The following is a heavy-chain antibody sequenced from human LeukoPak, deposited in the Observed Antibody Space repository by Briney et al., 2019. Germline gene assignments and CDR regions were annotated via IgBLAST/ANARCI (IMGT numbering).Heavy chain of an antibody. CDR1: GFTFNTYG. CDR2: ISSSSSYI. J-gene: IGHJ6*02. V-gene: IGHV3-21*01. Sequence: GGSLRLSCAASGFTFNTYGMDWVRQAPGKGLEWVSYISSSSSYIYYADSVRGRFTISRDNTKNSLYLQMNSLRAEDTAVYYCAKDLLLGYCSSTSCLSHYYGMDVWGQGTTVTVSS. CDR3: AKDLLLGYCSSTSCLSHYYGMDV. D-gene: IGHD2-2*01.